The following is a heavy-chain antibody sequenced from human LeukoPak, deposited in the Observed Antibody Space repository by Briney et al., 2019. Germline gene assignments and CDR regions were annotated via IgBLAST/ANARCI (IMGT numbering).Heavy chain of an antibody. V-gene: IGHV1-46*01. Sequence: GASVKVSCKASGYTFTSYYMHRVRQAPGQGLEWMGVINPSGGGTTYAQRFQGRVTMTRDTSTSTVHMELSSLRSEDTTVYYCARGQNKCLGHWGQGTLVTVSS. D-gene: IGHD2/OR15-2a*01. CDR3: ARGQNKCLGH. J-gene: IGHJ4*02. CDR1: GYTFTSYY. CDR2: INPSGGGT.